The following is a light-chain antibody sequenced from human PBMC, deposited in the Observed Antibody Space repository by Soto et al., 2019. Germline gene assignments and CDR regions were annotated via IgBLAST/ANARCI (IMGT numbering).Light chain of an antibody. CDR2: GAS. J-gene: IGKJ1*01. V-gene: IGKV1-5*01. Sequence: DIQMTQSPPTLPASAGDRVTITCRASQDISRWLAWYQQKPGKAPQLLIYGASRLQSGVPSRFSGSGSGTDFTLTITGLQPEDFGTYYCLQDYSYPRTFGQGTKVDIK. CDR1: QDISRW. CDR3: LQDYSYPRT.